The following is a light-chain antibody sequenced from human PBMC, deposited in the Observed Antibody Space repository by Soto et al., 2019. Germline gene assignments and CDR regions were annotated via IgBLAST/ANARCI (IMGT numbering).Light chain of an antibody. J-gene: IGKJ1*01. CDR1: QSISSW. CDR3: QQYNNHPT. CDR2: KAS. V-gene: IGKV1-5*03. Sequence: DIQMTQSPSTVSASEGDRVTITFRASQSISSWLAWYQQKPGKAPKLLIYKASTLKSGVPSRFSGSGSGTEFTLTISSLQPDEFATSYCQQYNNHPTFGQGTKVDIK.